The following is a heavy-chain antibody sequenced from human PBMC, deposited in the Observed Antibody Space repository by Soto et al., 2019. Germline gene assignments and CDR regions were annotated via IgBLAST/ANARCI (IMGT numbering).Heavy chain of an antibody. CDR1: GGTFSSYA. Sequence: QVQLVQSGAEVKKPGSSVKVSCKASGGTFSSYAISWVRQAPGQGLEWMGGIIPIFGTANYAQKFQGRVTMTADKSTSTAYMELSSLRSEDTAVYYCARGYSGSYYSVWNGFDYWGQGTLVTVSS. V-gene: IGHV1-69*06. CDR2: IIPIFGTA. D-gene: IGHD1-26*01. J-gene: IGHJ4*02. CDR3: ARGYSGSYYSVWNGFDY.